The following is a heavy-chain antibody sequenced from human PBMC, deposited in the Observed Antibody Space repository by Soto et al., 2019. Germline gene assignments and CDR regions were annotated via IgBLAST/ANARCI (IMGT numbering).Heavy chain of an antibody. CDR3: ATIRGSFPNCFDP. CDR1: GGTLSSYA. D-gene: IGHD1-26*01. Sequence: QVQLVQSGAEVKKPGSSVKVSCKASGGTLSSYAINWVRQAPGQGLEWLGGIIPIFGTANYAQKFQGRVTITADESTSTVYMELSSLRIEDTAVYYCATIRGSFPNCFDPWGQGNLVTVSS. CDR2: IIPIFGTA. J-gene: IGHJ5*02. V-gene: IGHV1-69*01.